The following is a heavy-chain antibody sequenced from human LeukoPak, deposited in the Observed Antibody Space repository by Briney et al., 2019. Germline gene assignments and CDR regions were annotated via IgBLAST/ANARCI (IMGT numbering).Heavy chain of an antibody. Sequence: PGGSLRLSCAASGFTFSSYAMHWVRQAPGKGLEWVAVISYDGSNKYYADSVKGRFTISRDNSKNTLYLQMNSLRAEDTAVYYCAKDPYDYVWGSYRSLDYWGQGTLVTVSS. J-gene: IGHJ4*02. CDR2: ISYDGSNK. CDR3: AKDPYDYVWGSYRSLDY. CDR1: GFTFSSYA. V-gene: IGHV3-30-3*01. D-gene: IGHD3-16*02.